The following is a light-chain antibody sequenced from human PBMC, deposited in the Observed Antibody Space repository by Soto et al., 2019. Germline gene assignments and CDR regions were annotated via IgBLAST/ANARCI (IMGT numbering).Light chain of an antibody. V-gene: IGKV3-15*01. CDR3: QQYNSWRT. Sequence: IVMTQSPATLSVSPGERATLSCRASQSVSSNLAWYQQKPGQAPRLLIHDASTKATGTPARFSGSGSGTEFTLTISSLPSEDSAVYYCQQYNSWRTFGQGTKVEIK. J-gene: IGKJ1*01. CDR1: QSVSSN. CDR2: DAS.